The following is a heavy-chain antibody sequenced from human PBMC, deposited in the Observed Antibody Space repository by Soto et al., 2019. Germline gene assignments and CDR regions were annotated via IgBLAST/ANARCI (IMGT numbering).Heavy chain of an antibody. D-gene: IGHD3-9*01. J-gene: IGHJ3*02. CDR1: GFTFNSYG. V-gene: IGHV3-30*18. CDR2: ISYDGSNK. CDR3: AKMYYDILTGYNDAFDI. Sequence: PGGSLRLSCAASGFTFNSYGMHWVRQAPGKGLEWVAVISYDGSNKYYADSVKGRFTISRDNSKNTLYLQMNSLRAEDTAVYYCAKMYYDILTGYNDAFDIWGQGTMVTVSS.